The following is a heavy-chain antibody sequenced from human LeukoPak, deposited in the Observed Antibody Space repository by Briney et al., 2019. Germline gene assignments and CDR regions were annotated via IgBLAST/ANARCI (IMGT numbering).Heavy chain of an antibody. V-gene: IGHV3-21*01. J-gene: IGHJ3*02. CDR3: ARCRNGYRNDVFDI. CDR1: GLSFSNYG. CDR2: ISSSSSYI. D-gene: IGHD5-24*01. Sequence: GGSLRLSCAASGLSFSNYGMNWVRQAPGKGLGWVSLISSSSSYIYYADSVKGRFTISRDNAKNSLYLQMNSLRAEDTAVYYCARCRNGYRNDVFDIWGQGTMVTVSS.